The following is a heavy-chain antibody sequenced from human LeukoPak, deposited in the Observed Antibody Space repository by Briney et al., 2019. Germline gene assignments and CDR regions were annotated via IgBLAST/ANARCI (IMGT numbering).Heavy chain of an antibody. CDR3: ARERSAAAGILNWFDP. Sequence: SETLSLTRTVSGGAISGSSYYWGWIRQPPGKGLEWIGSIYYSGSTYYNPSLKSRVTISVDTSKNQFSLKLSSVTAADTAVYYCARERSAAAGILNWFDPWGQGTLVTVSS. D-gene: IGHD6-13*01. V-gene: IGHV4-39*02. CDR2: IYYSGST. CDR1: GGAISGSSYY. J-gene: IGHJ5*02.